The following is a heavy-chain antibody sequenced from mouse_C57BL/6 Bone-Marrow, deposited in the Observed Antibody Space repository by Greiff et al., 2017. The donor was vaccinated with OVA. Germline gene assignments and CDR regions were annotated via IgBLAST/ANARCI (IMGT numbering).Heavy chain of an antibody. CDR3: TRGYY. Sequence: VKLQESGAELVRPGASVTLSCKASGYTFTDYEMHWVKQTPVHGLEWIGAIDPETGGTAYNQKFKGKAILTADKSSSTAYMELRSLTSEDSAVYYCTRGYYWGQGTTLTVSS. CDR1: GYTFTDYE. J-gene: IGHJ2*01. V-gene: IGHV1-15*01. CDR2: IDPETGGT.